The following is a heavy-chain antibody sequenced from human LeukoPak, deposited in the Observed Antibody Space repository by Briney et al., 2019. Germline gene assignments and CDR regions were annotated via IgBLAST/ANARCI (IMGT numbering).Heavy chain of an antibody. J-gene: IGHJ4*02. CDR2: INANSGGT. CDR1: GYTFTSYG. CDR3: ARVTLLPAHFAGDY. V-gene: IGHV1-2*02. D-gene: IGHD1-14*01. Sequence: GASVKVSCKASGYTFTSYGISWVRQAPGQGLEWMGWINANSGGTNYAQKFQGRVTMTRDTSISTAYMELSRLRSDDTAVYYCARVTLLPAHFAGDYWGQGTLVTVSS.